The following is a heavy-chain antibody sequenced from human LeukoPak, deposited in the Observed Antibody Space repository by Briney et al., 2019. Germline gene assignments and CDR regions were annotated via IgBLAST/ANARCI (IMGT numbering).Heavy chain of an antibody. CDR1: GYIFTDYA. J-gene: IGHJ4*02. CDR2: INAGNGST. CDR3: ARGRWSATTASYYLDF. Sequence: ASVKVSCRASGYIFTDYAILWVRQAPGQRLEWLGWINAGNGSTKYSQNFQGRVTLTRDTSATTASMEMNSLRSEDTALYYCARGRWSATTASYYLDFWGLGTLVTVSS. V-gene: IGHV1-3*01. D-gene: IGHD2-21*02.